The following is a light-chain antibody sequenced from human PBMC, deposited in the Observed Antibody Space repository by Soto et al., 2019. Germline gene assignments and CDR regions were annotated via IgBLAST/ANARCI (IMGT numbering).Light chain of an antibody. CDR1: SSDVGAYNY. V-gene: IGLV2-14*03. J-gene: IGLJ1*01. CDR2: DVN. Sequence: QSALTQPASVSGSPGQSITISCTGTSSDVGAYNYVSGYQQHPGKAPRLMIYDVNNRPSGVSNRFSGSKSGNTASLTISGLQAEDEADYYCSSYTSSSTYVFGTGTKLTVL. CDR3: SSYTSSSTYV.